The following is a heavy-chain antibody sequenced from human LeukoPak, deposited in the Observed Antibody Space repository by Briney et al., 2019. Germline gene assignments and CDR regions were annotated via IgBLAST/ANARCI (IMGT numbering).Heavy chain of an antibody. Sequence: GGSLRLSCVASRFTFSNAWTWVRQASGKGLEWVSTISGSGGSTYYADSVKGRFTISRDNSKDTVYLQLNSLRAEDTAVYYCAKDSRSLPYCFDFWGQGTLVTVSS. CDR2: ISGSGGST. CDR1: RFTFSNA. J-gene: IGHJ4*02. CDR3: AKDSRSLPYCFDF. V-gene: IGHV3-23*01.